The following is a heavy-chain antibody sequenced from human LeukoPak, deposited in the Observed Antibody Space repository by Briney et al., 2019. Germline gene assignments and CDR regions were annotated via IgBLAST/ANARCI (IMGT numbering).Heavy chain of an antibody. V-gene: IGHV4-34*01. Sequence: SETLSLTCAVYGGSFTPYYWSWIRQAPGKGLEWIGDIYHSGITNDSPSLKSRVTMSVDTSKNQFSLKLTSVTAADTAVYYCANVLILTGYFYDYWGQGTLVTVSP. D-gene: IGHD3-9*01. CDR3: ANVLILTGYFYDY. CDR1: GGSFTPYY. J-gene: IGHJ4*02. CDR2: IYHSGIT.